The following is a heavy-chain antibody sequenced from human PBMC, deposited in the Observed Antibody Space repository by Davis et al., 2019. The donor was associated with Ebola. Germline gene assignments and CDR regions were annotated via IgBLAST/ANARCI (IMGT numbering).Heavy chain of an antibody. CDR3: ATGGGGYCSSTSCFPYYYYGMDV. Sequence: GESLKISCKGSGYSFTSYWIGWVRQMPGKGLEWMGIIYPGDSDTRYSPSFQGQVTISADKSISTAYLQWSSLKASDTAMYYCATGGGGYCSSTSCFPYYYYGMDVWGQGTTVTVSS. D-gene: IGHD2-2*01. V-gene: IGHV5-51*01. J-gene: IGHJ6*02. CDR2: IYPGDSDT. CDR1: GYSFTSYW.